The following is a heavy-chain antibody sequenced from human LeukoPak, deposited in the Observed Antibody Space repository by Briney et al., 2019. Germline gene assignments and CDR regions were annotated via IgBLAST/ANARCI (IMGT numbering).Heavy chain of an antibody. D-gene: IGHD6-6*01. CDR2: ISGSGDNT. J-gene: IGHJ4*02. CDR1: GFPFSSYW. Sequence: GGSLRLSCVASGFPFSSYWMTWVHQAPGKGLEWVSVISGSGDNTYYADSVRGRFTISRDNSKNMLYLQMNSLRAEDTAVYYCAKWKYSNSGIDDYWGQGTLVTVSS. V-gene: IGHV3-23*01. CDR3: AKWKYSNSGIDDY.